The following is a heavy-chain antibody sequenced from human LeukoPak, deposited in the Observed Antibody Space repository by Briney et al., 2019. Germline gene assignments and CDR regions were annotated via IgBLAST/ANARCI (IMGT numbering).Heavy chain of an antibody. CDR1: GFTFSSYA. CDR3: AKDLKAICTNGVCYGMDV. D-gene: IGHD2-8*01. CDR2: ISDSGSST. J-gene: IGHJ6*02. V-gene: IGHV3-23*01. Sequence: PGGSLRLSCAASGFTFSSYAMSWGRQAPGKGLEWVSAISDSGSSTYYADSVKGRFTISRDNSKNTQYLQMNSLRAEDTALYYCAKDLKAICTNGVCYGMDVWGQGTTVTVSS.